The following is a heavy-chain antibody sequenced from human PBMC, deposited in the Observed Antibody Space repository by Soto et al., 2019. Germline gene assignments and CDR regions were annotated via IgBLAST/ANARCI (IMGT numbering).Heavy chain of an antibody. V-gene: IGHV4-59*12. CDR2: IYHSGST. Sequence: SETLALTCTVSGGSISSYYWSWIRQPPGKGLEWIGYIYHSGSTYYNPSLKSRVTISVDTSKNQFSLKLTSVTAADTAVYYCARDKITGLIDYWGQGTLVTVSS. D-gene: IGHD2-8*02. CDR3: ARDKITGLIDY. CDR1: GGSISSYY. J-gene: IGHJ4*02.